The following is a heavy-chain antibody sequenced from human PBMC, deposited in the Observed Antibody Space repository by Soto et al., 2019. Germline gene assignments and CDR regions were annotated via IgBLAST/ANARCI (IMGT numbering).Heavy chain of an antibody. CDR2: ISGSGGST. J-gene: IGHJ6*02. D-gene: IGHD3-3*01. CDR3: AKPPQKKLRFLEWFRYGMDV. Sequence: GGSLRLSCAASGFTFSSYAMSWVRQAPGKGLEWVSAISGSGGSTYYADSVKGRFTISRDNSKNTLYLQMNSQRAEDTAGDNCAKPPQKKLRFLEWFRYGMDVWGQGTTVTVSS. V-gene: IGHV3-23*01. CDR1: GFTFSSYA.